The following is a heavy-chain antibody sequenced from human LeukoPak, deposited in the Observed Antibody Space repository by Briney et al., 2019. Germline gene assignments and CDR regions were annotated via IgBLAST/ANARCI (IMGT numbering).Heavy chain of an antibody. J-gene: IGHJ4*02. D-gene: IGHD3-10*01. CDR3: ARQGVRIWFGEPYDY. Sequence: SETLSLTCTVSGGSISSSSFYWGWIRQPPGKGLEWIGSIYYSGSTSYSPSLKSRVTMSVDTSTNQFSLKLSSVTAADTAVYYCARQGVRIWFGEPYDYWGQGTLVTVSS. V-gene: IGHV4-39*01. CDR2: IYYSGST. CDR1: GGSISSSSFY.